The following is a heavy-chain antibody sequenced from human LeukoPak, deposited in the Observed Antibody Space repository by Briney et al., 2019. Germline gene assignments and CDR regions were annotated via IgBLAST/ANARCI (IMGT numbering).Heavy chain of an antibody. CDR1: GFTFSSNY. V-gene: IGHV3-53*01. D-gene: IGHD1-26*01. CDR3: ARVRGLGLLIDY. J-gene: IGHJ4*02. CDR2: IYGGGST. Sequence: GGSLRLSCAASGFTFSSNYMSWVRQAPGKGLEWVSVIYGGGSTYYADSVKGRFTISRDNSKNTLYLQMNSLRAEDTAVYYCARVRGLGLLIDYWGQGTLVTVSS.